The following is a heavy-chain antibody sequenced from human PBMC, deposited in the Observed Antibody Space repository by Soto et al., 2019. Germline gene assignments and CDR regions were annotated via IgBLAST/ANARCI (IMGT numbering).Heavy chain of an antibody. J-gene: IGHJ4*02. V-gene: IGHV1-69*13. Sequence: ASVKVSCKASADTFSSKGISWVRQAPGQGLEWMGAIIPISGAPNYAQKFQGRVTITVDESTRTTYMEVTSLTFEDTAVYYCARGDHIFTGYNYWGQGTLVTVSS. CDR2: IIPISGAP. CDR1: ADTFSSKG. D-gene: IGHD3-9*01. CDR3: ARGDHIFTGYNY.